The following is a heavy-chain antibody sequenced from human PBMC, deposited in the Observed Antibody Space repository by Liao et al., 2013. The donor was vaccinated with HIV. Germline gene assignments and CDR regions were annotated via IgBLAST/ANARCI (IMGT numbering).Heavy chain of an antibody. V-gene: IGHV4-39*07. CDR3: ARMGTTTENRHMFSGYFSRIQEGTHFDQ. Sequence: QLQLQESGPGLVKPSETLSLTCTVSGGSISSSTYYWGWIRQPPGKGLEWIGSVHFSGTTYINPSLKSRVSLSVDTSMNRFSLHLTTVTAADTAVYFCARMGTTTENRHMFSGYFSRIQEGTHFDQWGHGTLVTVSS. CDR1: GGSISSSTYY. D-gene: IGHD3-22*01. CDR2: VHFSGTT. J-gene: IGHJ4*01.